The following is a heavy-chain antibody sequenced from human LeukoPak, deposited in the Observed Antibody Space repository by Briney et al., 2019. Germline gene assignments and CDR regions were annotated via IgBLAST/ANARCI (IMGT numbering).Heavy chain of an antibody. J-gene: IGHJ4*02. CDR2: ISSGSGTM. Sequence: GGSLRLSCAVSGFTFSGYSMNWVRQAPGKGLEWVSYISSGSGTMYYADSVKGRFTISRDNAKNSLYLQMNSLRAEDTAVYYCARVLSGYSFPSYFDYWGQGTLVTVSS. CDR1: GFTFSGYS. V-gene: IGHV3-48*04. D-gene: IGHD3-3*01. CDR3: ARVLSGYSFPSYFDY.